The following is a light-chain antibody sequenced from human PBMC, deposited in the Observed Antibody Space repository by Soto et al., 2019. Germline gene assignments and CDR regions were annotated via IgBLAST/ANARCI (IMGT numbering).Light chain of an antibody. J-gene: IGKJ3*01. V-gene: IGKV1-5*03. CDR3: QQYNSYV. CDR1: QSIGNW. CDR2: KAS. Sequence: DVPLTQTPSILSASVLDRVRLICRASQSIGNWLAWYQQKPGKAPKLLIYKASSLESGVPTRFSGSGSGTDFTLTISSLQPEDFATYYCQQYNSYVFGPGTKVDI.